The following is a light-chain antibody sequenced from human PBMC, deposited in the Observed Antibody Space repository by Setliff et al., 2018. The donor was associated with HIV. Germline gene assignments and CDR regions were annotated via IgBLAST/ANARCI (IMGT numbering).Light chain of an antibody. CDR3: QQYNSWPRT. J-gene: IGKJ1*01. V-gene: IGKV3-15*01. CDR2: AAS. CDR1: QSVSGT. Sequence: EIVMTQSPATLSVSPGERVTLSCRASQSVSGTLAWYQHKPGQAPRLLIYAASNRAAGIPGRFSGSGSGTEFTLTISSLQSEDFAVYYCQQYNSWPRTFGQGTKVDIK.